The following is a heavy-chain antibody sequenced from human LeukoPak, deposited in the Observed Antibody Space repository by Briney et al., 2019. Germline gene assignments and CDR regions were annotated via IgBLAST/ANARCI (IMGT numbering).Heavy chain of an antibody. D-gene: IGHD2-2*01. CDR3: ARFPTRTVYAFDI. V-gene: IGHV4-34*01. Sequence: SETLSLTCVVYGGSFSGYYWSWIRQPPGKGLEWIGEINHSGSTNYNPSLKSRVTISVDTSKNQFSLNLSSVTAADTAIYYCARFPTRTVYAFDIWGQGTMVTVSS. CDR2: INHSGST. CDR1: GGSFSGYY. J-gene: IGHJ3*02.